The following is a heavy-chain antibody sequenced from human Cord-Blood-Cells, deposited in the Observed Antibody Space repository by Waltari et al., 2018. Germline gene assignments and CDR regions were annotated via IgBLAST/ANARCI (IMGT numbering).Heavy chain of an antibody. CDR3: ARGPYDFWSGYLNWFDP. CDR1: GGSFRCYY. D-gene: IGHD3-3*01. CDR2: INHSGST. J-gene: IGHJ5*02. Sequence: QVQLQQWGAGLLKPSETLSLTCAVYGGSFRCYYWSGIRQPPGKGLEWIGEINHSGSTNYNPSLKSRVTISVDTSKNQFSLKLSSVTAADTAVYYCARGPYDFWSGYLNWFDPWGQGTLVTVSS. V-gene: IGHV4-34*01.